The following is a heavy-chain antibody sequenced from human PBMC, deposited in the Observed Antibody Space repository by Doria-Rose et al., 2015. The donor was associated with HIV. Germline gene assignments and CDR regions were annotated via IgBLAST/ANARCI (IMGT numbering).Heavy chain of an antibody. V-gene: IGHV2-26*01. D-gene: IGHD6-13*01. J-gene: IGHJ4*02. Sequence: SGPVLVKPTETLTLTCTVSGVSLSSPGMGVSWIRQPPGKALEWLAYTFSNDERSYKTSPKSRLTMSRGTSKSQVVLTMTDMDPEDAATYYCARIKSSRWYHRYYFDFWGQGTLVIVSA. CDR3: ARIKSSRWYHRYYFDF. CDR2: TFSNDER. CDR1: GVSLSSPGMG.